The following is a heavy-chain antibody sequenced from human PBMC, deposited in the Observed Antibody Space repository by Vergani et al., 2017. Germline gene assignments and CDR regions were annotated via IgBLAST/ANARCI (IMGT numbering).Heavy chain of an antibody. CDR2: IIPIFGTA. CDR3: ARVRDYYDSRGYYASHYY. V-gene: IGHV1-69*18. D-gene: IGHD3-22*01. CDR1: GGTFSSYA. J-gene: IGHJ4*02. Sequence: QVQLVQSGAEVKKPGASVKVSCKASGGTFSSYAISWVRQAPGQGLEWMGRIIPIFGTANYAQKFQGRVTITADESTSTAYMELSSLRSEDTAVYYCARVRDYYDSRGYYASHYYWGQGTLVTVSS.